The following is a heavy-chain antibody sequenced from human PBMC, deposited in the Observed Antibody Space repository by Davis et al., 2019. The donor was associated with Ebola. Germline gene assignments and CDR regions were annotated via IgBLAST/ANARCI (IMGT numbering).Heavy chain of an antibody. V-gene: IGHV3-7*01. CDR2: IKQDGSEK. CDR1: GFTFSSYW. J-gene: IGHJ3*02. D-gene: IGHD2-15*01. Sequence: GESLKISCAASGFTFSSYWMSWVRQAPGKGLEWVANIKQDGSEKYYVDSVKGRFTISRDNAKNSLYLQMNSLRAEDTAVYYCARGGSIVVVVAAPPGAFDIWGQGTMVTVSS. CDR3: ARGGSIVVVVAAPPGAFDI.